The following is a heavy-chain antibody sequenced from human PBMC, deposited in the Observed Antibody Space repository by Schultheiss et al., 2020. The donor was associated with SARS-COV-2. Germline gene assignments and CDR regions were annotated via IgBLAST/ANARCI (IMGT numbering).Heavy chain of an antibody. Sequence: GGSLRLSCAASGFTFSSYWMSWVRQAPGKGLEWVGRTRNKANSYTTEYAASVKGRFTISRDDSKNSLYLQMNSLKTEDTAVYYCTRQGGGYAPTLPWGQGTLVTVSS. D-gene: IGHD3-16*01. J-gene: IGHJ5*02. CDR1: GFTFSSYW. V-gene: IGHV3-72*01. CDR3: TRQGGGYAPTLP. CDR2: TRNKANSYTT.